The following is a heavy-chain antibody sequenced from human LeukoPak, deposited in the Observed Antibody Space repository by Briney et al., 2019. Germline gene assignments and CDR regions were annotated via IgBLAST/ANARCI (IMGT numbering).Heavy chain of an antibody. D-gene: IGHD1-14*01. CDR3: ARTKAPPDPWAWFYP. CDR2: ISAENGNT. J-gene: IGHJ5*02. CDR1: GYTFINYG. Sequence: ASVKVSCKASGYTFINYGISWVRQAPGQGLEWMGWISAENGNTGYVENLQGRVTMTTDTSSSTVYMELRSLRPDDTAVYYCARTKAPPDPWAWFYPWGQGTLVTVSS. V-gene: IGHV1-18*01.